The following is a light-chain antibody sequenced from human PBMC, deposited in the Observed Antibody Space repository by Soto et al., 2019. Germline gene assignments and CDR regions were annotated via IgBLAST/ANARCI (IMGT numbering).Light chain of an antibody. CDR2: GAS. CDR1: QSVSSN. CDR3: QQYNSGHT. V-gene: IGKV3-15*01. Sequence: EIVMTQSPATLSLSPGERATLSCRASQSVSSNLAWYQQKPGQAPRLLIYGASTRDTGIPARFSGSGSGTEFTLTISSLQSEDFAVYYCQQYNSGHTFGQGTKLEIK. J-gene: IGKJ2*01.